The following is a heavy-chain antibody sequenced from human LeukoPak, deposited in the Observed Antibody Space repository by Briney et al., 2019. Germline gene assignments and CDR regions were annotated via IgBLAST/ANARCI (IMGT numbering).Heavy chain of an antibody. V-gene: IGHV1-18*04. Sequence: ASVKVSCKASGYTFTSYGISWVRQAPGQGLEWMGWISAYNGNTNYAQKLQGRVTMTTDTSTSTAYMELRSLTSNDTAVYYCARDLKHTPYCSSTSCYGFYFDYWGQGTLVTVSS. CDR3: ARDLKHTPYCSSTSCYGFYFDY. CDR2: ISAYNGNT. D-gene: IGHD2-2*01. CDR1: GYTFTSYG. J-gene: IGHJ4*02.